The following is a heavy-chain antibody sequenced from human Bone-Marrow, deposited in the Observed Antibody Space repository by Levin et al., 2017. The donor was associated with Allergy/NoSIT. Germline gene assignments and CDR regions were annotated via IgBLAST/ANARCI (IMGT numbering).Heavy chain of an antibody. CDR1: GFTLGDYG. D-gene: IGHD3-3*01. Sequence: PGESLKISCTASGFTLGDYGLTWVRQAPGKGLEWVALIRRKTFGGTTEYAASVKGRFSVSRDDSENIAYLQMNSLKTEDTALYYCTSGDHWSGYYTDYYYYYMDVWGKGTTVTVSS. CDR2: IRRKTFGGTT. J-gene: IGHJ6*03. CDR3: TSGDHWSGYYTDYYYYYMDV. V-gene: IGHV3-49*04.